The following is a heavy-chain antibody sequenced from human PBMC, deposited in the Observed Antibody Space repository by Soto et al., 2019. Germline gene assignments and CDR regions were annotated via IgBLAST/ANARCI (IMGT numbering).Heavy chain of an antibody. Sequence: GWSLRLSCAASGFTFSSYAMSWVRQAPGKGLEWVSAISGSGGSTYYADSVKGRFTISRDNSKNTLYLQMNSLRAEDTAVYYCAKDSYYYDSSGYYGYWGQGTLVTVSS. CDR3: AKDSYYYDSSGYYGY. J-gene: IGHJ4*02. CDR2: ISGSGGST. CDR1: GFTFSSYA. V-gene: IGHV3-23*01. D-gene: IGHD3-22*01.